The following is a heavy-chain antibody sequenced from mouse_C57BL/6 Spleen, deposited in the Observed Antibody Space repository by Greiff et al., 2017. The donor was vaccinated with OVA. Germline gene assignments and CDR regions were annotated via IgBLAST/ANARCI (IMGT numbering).Heavy chain of an antibody. J-gene: IGHJ1*03. CDR1: GFTFSSYG. CDR2: ISSGGSYT. Sequence: EVQLVESGGDLVKPGGSLKLSCAASGFTFSSYGMSWVRQTPDKRLEWVATISSGGSYTYYPDSVKGRFTISRDNAKNTLYLQMSSLKSEDTAMYYCARHPSITTVVATRYFDVWGTGTTVTVSS. D-gene: IGHD1-1*01. V-gene: IGHV5-6*01. CDR3: ARHPSITTVVATRYFDV.